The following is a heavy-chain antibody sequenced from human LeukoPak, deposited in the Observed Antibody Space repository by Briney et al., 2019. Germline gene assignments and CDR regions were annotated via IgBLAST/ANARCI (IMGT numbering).Heavy chain of an antibody. CDR1: GGTFSSYA. D-gene: IGHD6-19*01. J-gene: IGHJ4*02. V-gene: IGHV1-69*05. CDR3: ARALGFAVAGHFDY. Sequence: GASVKVSCKASGGTFSSYAISWVRQAPGQGLEWMGRIIPIFGTANYAQKFQGRVTITTDESTSTAYMELSSLRSEDTAVYYCARALGFAVAGHFDYWGQGTLVTVSS. CDR2: IIPIFGTA.